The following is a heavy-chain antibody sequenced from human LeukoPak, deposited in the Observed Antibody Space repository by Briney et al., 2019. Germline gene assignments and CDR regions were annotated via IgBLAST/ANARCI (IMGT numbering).Heavy chain of an antibody. CDR2: IIPIPGIA. CDR3: ASTSDCSTTSCPNAFDY. D-gene: IGHD2-2*01. Sequence: SVKVSCKASGGTFSSYAISWVRQAPGHGLEWMGRIIPIPGIANYAQKFQGRVTITADKSTYTAYMELSSLRSEDTAVYYCASTSDCSTTSCPNAFDYWGQGTLVTVSS. J-gene: IGHJ4*02. CDR1: GGTFSSYA. V-gene: IGHV1-69*04.